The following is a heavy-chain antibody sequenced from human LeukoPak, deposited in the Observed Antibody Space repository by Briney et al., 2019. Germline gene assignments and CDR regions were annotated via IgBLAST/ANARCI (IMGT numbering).Heavy chain of an antibody. V-gene: IGHV1-2*02. D-gene: IGHD5/OR15-5a*01. J-gene: IGHJ5*02. CDR1: EYTFTGYY. CDR2: IKGDSGDT. CDR3: ARDLRRFNWFDP. Sequence: ASVKVSCKASEYTFTGYYIHWVRQAPGQGLEYMGWIKGDSGDTKYVQKFQGRVTMTRDTSITTAYMELSSLTSDDTAVYYCARDLRRFNWFDPWGQGTLVTVSS.